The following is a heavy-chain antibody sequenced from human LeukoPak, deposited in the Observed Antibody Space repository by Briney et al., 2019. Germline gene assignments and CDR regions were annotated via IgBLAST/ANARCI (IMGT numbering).Heavy chain of an antibody. CDR1: GYTLTSYA. Sequence: ASVKVSFKASGYTLTSYAINWVRQAPAQGLESMGCINAYNSDTNYAHKFQRRRILTTDTPTNTAYMELGSLRSDDRAVYYCASDRGSLAVTDSRTSDYWGPGTVVTVSS. CDR3: ASDRGSLAVTDSRTSDY. J-gene: IGHJ4*02. CDR2: INAYNSDT. D-gene: IGHD2-21*02. V-gene: IGHV1-18*01.